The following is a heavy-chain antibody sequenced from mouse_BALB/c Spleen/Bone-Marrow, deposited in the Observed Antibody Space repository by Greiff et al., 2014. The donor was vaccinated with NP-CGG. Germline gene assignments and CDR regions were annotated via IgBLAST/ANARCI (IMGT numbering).Heavy chain of an antibody. Sequence: VQLKESGGGLVQPGESLKLSCESNEYEFPSHDMSWVRKTPEKRLALVAAINSDGGSTYYTDTRERRFIISRDNSKKTLYLQMSSLRSEDTAFYYCARHGDYYGSSLFAYWGQGTLVTVSA. V-gene: IGHV5-2*01. D-gene: IGHD1-1*01. CDR3: ARHGDYYGSSLFAY. CDR2: INSDGGST. CDR1: EYEFPSHD. J-gene: IGHJ3*01.